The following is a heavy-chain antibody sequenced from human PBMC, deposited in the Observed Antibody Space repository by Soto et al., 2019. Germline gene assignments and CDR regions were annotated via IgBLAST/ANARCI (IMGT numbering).Heavy chain of an antibody. J-gene: IGHJ4*02. CDR2: MYHSGST. Sequence: SETLSLTCAVSGGSISSGGYSWSWIRQPPGKGLEWIGYMYHSGSTYYNPSLKSRVTISIDRSKNQFSLKLSSVIAADTAVYYRARVPDYWGQGILVTVS. V-gene: IGHV4-30-2*01. CDR3: ARVPDY. CDR1: GGSISSGGYS. D-gene: IGHD2-2*01.